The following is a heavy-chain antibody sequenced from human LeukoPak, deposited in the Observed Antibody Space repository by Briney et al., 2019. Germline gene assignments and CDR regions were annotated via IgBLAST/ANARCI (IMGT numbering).Heavy chain of an antibody. D-gene: IGHD1-26*01. CDR1: GFTFSDYY. V-gene: IGHV3-11*04. CDR2: ISSSGSTI. CDR3: ARDNYSGSRYFDH. Sequence: GGSLRLSCAAPGFTFSDYYMSWIRQAPGKGLEWVSYISSSGSTIYYADSVKGRFTVSRDNAKNSLYLQMNSLRAEDTAIYYCARDNYSGSRYFDHWGQGTLVTVSS. J-gene: IGHJ4*02.